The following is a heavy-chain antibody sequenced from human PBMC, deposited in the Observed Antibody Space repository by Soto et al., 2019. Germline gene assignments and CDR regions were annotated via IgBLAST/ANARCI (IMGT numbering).Heavy chain of an antibody. CDR2: IIPIFGTA. J-gene: IGHJ5*02. CDR1: GGTFSSYA. Sequence: SVKVSCKASGGTFSSYAISWVRQAPGQGLEWMGGIIPIFGTANYAQKFQGRVTITADESTSTAYMELSSLRSEDTAVYYCARVLPVRVAAAGPPRGNWFDPWGQGTLVTVSS. CDR3: ARVLPVRVAAAGPPRGNWFDP. V-gene: IGHV1-69*13. D-gene: IGHD6-13*01.